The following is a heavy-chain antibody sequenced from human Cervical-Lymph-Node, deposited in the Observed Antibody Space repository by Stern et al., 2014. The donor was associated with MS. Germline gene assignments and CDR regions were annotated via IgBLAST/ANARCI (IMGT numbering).Heavy chain of an antibody. CDR2: IDWNDKT. CDR1: GFSLVTSGVR. D-gene: IGHD3-3*01. V-gene: IGHV2-70*04. J-gene: IGHJ4*02. CDR3: ARMMGSGYRHYFDY. Sequence: QVTLRESGPALVKPTQTLTLTCTFSGFSLVTSGVRVSWIRQPPGKALEWLVRIDWNDKTFYNTSLMTRLTISKDTSKTQVVLTMTNVDPVDTATYYCARMMGSGYRHYFDYWGQGTPVTVS.